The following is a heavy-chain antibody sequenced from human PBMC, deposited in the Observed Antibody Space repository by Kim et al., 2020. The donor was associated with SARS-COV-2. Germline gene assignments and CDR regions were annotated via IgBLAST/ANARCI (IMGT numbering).Heavy chain of an antibody. CDR1: GFTFSSYA. Sequence: GGSLRLSCAASGFTFSSYAMSWVRQAPGKGLEWVSAISGSGGSTYYADSVKGRFTISRDNSKNTLYLQMNSLRAEDTAVYYCAKSDGTSGFYYYYYMDVWGKGTTVTVSS. J-gene: IGHJ6*03. CDR3: AKSDGTSGFYYYYYMDV. V-gene: IGHV3-23*01. CDR2: ISGSGGST. D-gene: IGHD1-26*01.